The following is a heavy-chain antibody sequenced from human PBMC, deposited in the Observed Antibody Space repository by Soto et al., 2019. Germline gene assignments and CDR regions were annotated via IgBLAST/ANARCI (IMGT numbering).Heavy chain of an antibody. J-gene: IGHJ6*02. CDR2: INSDGSST. CDR1: GFTFSSYW. Sequence: GGSLRLSCAASGFTFSSYWMHWVRQAPGKGLVWVSRINSDGSSTSYADSVKGRFTISRDNAKNTLYLQMNSLRAEDTAVYYCARDPTDHYYDSSSSMDVWGQGTTVTVSS. CDR3: ARDPTDHYYDSSSSMDV. V-gene: IGHV3-74*01. D-gene: IGHD3-22*01.